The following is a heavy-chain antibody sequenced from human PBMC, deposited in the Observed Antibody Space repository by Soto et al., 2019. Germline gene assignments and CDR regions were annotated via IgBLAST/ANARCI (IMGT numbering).Heavy chain of an antibody. CDR2: IYWDDDK. CDR1: GFSLSTREMG. D-gene: IGHD3-3*01. Sequence: SGPTLVNPTQTLTLTCTFSGFSLSTREMGVGWIRQTPGKALEWLGIIYWDDDKRYSPTLKSRLTITKHTSKNQVDLTMTNMEPVETTRYYCAQFLTRTRYYRVCDDDWGDGILVTV. J-gene: IGHJ4*01. CDR3: AQFLTRTRYYRVCDDD. V-gene: IGHV2-5*02.